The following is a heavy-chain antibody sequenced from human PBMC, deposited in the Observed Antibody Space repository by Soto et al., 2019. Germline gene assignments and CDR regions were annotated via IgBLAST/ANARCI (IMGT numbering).Heavy chain of an antibody. J-gene: IGHJ4*02. Sequence: QLQLQESGPGLVKPSGTLSLTCSVSGGSITNTNYAWGWVRQPPGKGLEWLGSMYYRGSTYYNPPLKSRITLSVDTSKNLLSLRVSSVTAADSAVYYCAAQYAAVTPLDDWGQGELVTVSS. V-gene: IGHV4-39*01. CDR2: MYYRGST. CDR1: GGSITNTNYA. CDR3: AAQYAAVTPLDD. D-gene: IGHD2-15*01.